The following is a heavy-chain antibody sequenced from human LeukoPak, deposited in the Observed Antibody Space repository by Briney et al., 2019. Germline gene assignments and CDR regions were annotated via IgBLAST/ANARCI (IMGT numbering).Heavy chain of an antibody. CDR1: GFTFSNYG. D-gene: IGHD5-12*01. CDR2: IWNDGSTK. Sequence: GGSLRLSCAASGFTFSNYGMHWVRQAPGKGLEWGAVIWNDGSTKYYADSAKGRFTISRDKANNALYLQMTNLTAEHSAIYYXXXXXXXXXDNDFHGYSDYWGQGTLVTVSS. CDR3: XXXXXXXXDNDFHGYSDY. V-gene: IGHV3-33*01. J-gene: IGHJ4*02.